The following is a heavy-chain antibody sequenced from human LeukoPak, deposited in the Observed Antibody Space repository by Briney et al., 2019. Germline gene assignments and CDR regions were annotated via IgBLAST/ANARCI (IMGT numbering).Heavy chain of an antibody. CDR2: IWYDGSNK. Sequence: GGSLRLSCAASGFTFSSYAMSWVRQAPGKGLEWVAVIWYDGSNKYYADSVKGRFTISRDNSKNTLYLQMNSLRAEDTAVYYCARERITMVRGVIDYNWFDPWGQGTLVTVSS. D-gene: IGHD3-10*01. V-gene: IGHV3-33*08. J-gene: IGHJ5*02. CDR1: GFTFSSYA. CDR3: ARERITMVRGVIDYNWFDP.